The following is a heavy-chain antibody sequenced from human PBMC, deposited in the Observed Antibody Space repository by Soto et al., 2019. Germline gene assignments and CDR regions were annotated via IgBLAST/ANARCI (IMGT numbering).Heavy chain of an antibody. CDR2: ISYDGSNK. V-gene: IGHV3-30*18. CDR3: EKLESGWYFEY. J-gene: IGHJ4*02. D-gene: IGHD6-19*01. CDR1: GFTFSTYA. Sequence: AGGSLRLSCAASGFTFSTYAMHWVRQAPGKGLEWVAVISYDGSNKYYGDSVQGRFTISRDNSKNTLYLQMNSLRAEDTAVYYCEKLESGWYFEYWGQGTLVTVSS.